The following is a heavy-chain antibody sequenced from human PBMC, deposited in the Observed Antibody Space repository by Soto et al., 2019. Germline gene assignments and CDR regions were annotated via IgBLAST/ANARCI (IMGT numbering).Heavy chain of an antibody. CDR2: IYHSGSA. CDR1: GGSISSSNW. J-gene: IGHJ4*02. Sequence: SETLSLTCAVSGGSISSSNWWSWVRQPPGKGLEWIGEIYHSGSANYNPSLKSRVTISVDKSKNQFSLKLTSVTAADTAVYFCARHRMRDWLVFTPPASFDSWGQGLQVTVSS. V-gene: IGHV4-4*02. D-gene: IGHD6-19*01. CDR3: ARHRMRDWLVFTPPASFDS.